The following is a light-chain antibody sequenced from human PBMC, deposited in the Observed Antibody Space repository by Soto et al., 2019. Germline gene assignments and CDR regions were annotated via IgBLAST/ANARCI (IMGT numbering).Light chain of an antibody. Sequence: AIQMTQSPSSLYASVGDRVTITCRASQGIRTELGWYQQKPGKAPRLLIYGASTLQGGVPSRFSGSGSGTDFTLTISSVQPEDFATYYCLQDNSYPRTFGPGTKVDIK. CDR3: LQDNSYPRT. CDR2: GAS. V-gene: IGKV1-6*01. J-gene: IGKJ1*01. CDR1: QGIRTE.